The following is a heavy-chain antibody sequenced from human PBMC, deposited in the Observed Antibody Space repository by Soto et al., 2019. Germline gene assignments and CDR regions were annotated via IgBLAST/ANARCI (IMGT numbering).Heavy chain of an antibody. CDR1: GGSIASSLDY. CDR3: VCHRNYIGGSGLFLGY. V-gene: IGHV4-39*01. J-gene: IGHJ4*02. D-gene: IGHD6-19*01. CDR2: IYYSGST. Sequence: SETLSLTCTVAGGSIASSLDYWGWVRQSPGKGLEWIESIYYSGSTHYNPSLKSRVTVSVDTSKNQFSLKLTSVNAADTAVYFCVCHRNYIGGSGLFLGYWSQATLVTVSS.